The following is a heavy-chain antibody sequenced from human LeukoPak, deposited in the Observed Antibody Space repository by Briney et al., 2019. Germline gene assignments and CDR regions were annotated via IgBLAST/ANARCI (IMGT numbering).Heavy chain of an antibody. Sequence: HPGGSLRLSCAASGFTFSSYAMHWVRQAPGKGLEWVAVISYDGSNKYYADSVKGRFTISRDNAKNSLYLQMNSLRAEDTAVYYCARDNYGDYWGQGTLVTVSS. CDR1: GFTFSSYA. V-gene: IGHV3-30-3*01. CDR2: ISYDGSNK. J-gene: IGHJ4*02. CDR3: ARDNYGDY.